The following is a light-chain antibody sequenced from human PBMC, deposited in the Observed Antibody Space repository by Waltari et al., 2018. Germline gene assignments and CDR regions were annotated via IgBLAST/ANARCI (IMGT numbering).Light chain of an antibody. Sequence: IQLTQSPSSLSASVGDRVTITCRASQGIRSYLDWYQQKPEKAPKLLIYAASTLQSLVPSRLSGSGSGTDFTLTISSLQPEDFATYYCQQVNNYPLTFGGGTKVEIK. CDR2: AAS. CDR1: QGIRSY. CDR3: QQVNNYPLT. V-gene: IGKV1-9*01. J-gene: IGKJ4*01.